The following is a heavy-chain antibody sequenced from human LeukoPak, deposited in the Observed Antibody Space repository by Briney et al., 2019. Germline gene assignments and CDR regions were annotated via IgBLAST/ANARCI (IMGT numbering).Heavy chain of an antibody. D-gene: IGHD5-18*01. V-gene: IGHV3-7*01. CDR2: IKQDGSEK. CDR3: AREKRGIQLWFYFDY. Sequence: GGSLRLSCAASGFTFSSYTLTWVRQAPGKGLEWVANIKQDGSEKYYVDSVKGRFTISRDNAKNSLYLQMNSLRAEDTAVYYCAREKRGIQLWFYFDYWGQGTLVTVSS. J-gene: IGHJ4*02. CDR1: GFTFSSYT.